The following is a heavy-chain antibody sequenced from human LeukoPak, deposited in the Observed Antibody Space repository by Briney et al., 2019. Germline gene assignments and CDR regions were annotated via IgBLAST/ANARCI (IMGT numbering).Heavy chain of an antibody. J-gene: IGHJ6*03. V-gene: IGHV3-30*18. D-gene: IGHD3-3*01. Sequence: PGRSLRLSCAASGFTFSSYGMHWVRQAPGKGLEWVAVISYDGSNKYYADSVKGRFTISRDNSKNTLYLQMNSLRAEDTAVYYCAKELVITIFGVAPYYYYYMDVWGKGTTVTVSS. CDR1: GFTFSSYG. CDR3: AKELVITIFGVAPYYYYYMDV. CDR2: ISYDGSNK.